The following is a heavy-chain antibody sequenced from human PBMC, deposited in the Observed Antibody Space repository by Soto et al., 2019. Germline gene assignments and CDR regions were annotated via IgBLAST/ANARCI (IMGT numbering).Heavy chain of an antibody. D-gene: IGHD3-10*01. V-gene: IGHV3-7*01. CDR3: ARDAYGSGNFHYVYFSRLDY. Sequence: GGSLRLSCAASGFTFNSYWMTWVRQAPGEGLEWVANINQDGSEIHYLDSVKGRFTISRDNGMNSLFLQMNSLRAEDTAVYYCARDAYGSGNFHYVYFSRLDYWGQGTLVTVSS. CDR2: INQDGSEI. CDR1: GFTFNSYW. J-gene: IGHJ4*02.